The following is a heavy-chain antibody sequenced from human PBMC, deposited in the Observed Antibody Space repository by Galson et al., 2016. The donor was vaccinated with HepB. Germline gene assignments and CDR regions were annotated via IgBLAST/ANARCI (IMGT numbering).Heavy chain of an antibody. D-gene: IGHD5-12*01. CDR3: AREAGAYAWFDY. Sequence: SLRLSCAVSGLSFSDHFMSWIRQAPGKGLEWVAYISDSSRYTNYADSVKGRFTISRDNAKNSLYLQMTSLRVEDTAVYYCAREAGAYAWFDYWGRGTLVTVSS. V-gene: IGHV3-11*06. J-gene: IGHJ4*02. CDR2: ISDSSRYT. CDR1: GLSFSDHF.